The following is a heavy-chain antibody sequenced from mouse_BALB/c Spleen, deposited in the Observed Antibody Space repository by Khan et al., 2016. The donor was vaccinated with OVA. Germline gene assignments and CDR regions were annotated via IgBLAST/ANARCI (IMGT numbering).Heavy chain of an antibody. CDR3: ASGKSHYDGSYAMDY. V-gene: IGHV14-3*02. CDR2: IDPANGNT. J-gene: IGHJ4*01. D-gene: IGHD1-2*01. CDR1: GFNIKDTY. Sequence: VQLQQSGAELVKPGASVKLSCTASGFNIKDTYMHWVKQRPEQGLEWIGGIDPANGNTKYDPKFQGKATLTADTSSNTAYLQPSSLTSEATDVYYCASGKSHYDGSYAMDYWGQGTSVTVSS.